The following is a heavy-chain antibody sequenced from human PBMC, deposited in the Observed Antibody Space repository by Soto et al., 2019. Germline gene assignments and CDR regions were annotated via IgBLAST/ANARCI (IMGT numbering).Heavy chain of an antibody. Sequence: EVQLVQSGAEVKKPGESLRISCKGSGYSFTSYWISWVRQMPGKGLEWMGRIDPSDSYTNYSPSFQGHVTISADKSISTASLHWSRLKASDTATYYCARLQAAAGDNDLTFDYWGQGTLVTVSS. V-gene: IGHV5-10-1*01. J-gene: IGHJ4*02. CDR3: ARLQAAAGDNDLTFDY. D-gene: IGHD6-13*01. CDR1: GYSFTSYW. CDR2: IDPSDSYT.